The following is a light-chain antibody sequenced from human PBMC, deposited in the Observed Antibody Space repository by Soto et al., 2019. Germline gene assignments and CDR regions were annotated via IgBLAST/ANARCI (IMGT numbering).Light chain of an antibody. J-gene: IGLJ3*02. CDR3: QTWDTAIRV. CDR1: SGHSNYA. V-gene: IGLV4-69*01. Sequence: QSVLTQSPSASASLGASIKLTCTLSSGHSNYAIAWHQQQPEKGPRYLMKVNNDGSHIKGDGIPDRFSGSSSGAERYLTISSLQSEDEADYYCQTWDTAIRVFGGGTQLTVL. CDR2: VNNDGSH.